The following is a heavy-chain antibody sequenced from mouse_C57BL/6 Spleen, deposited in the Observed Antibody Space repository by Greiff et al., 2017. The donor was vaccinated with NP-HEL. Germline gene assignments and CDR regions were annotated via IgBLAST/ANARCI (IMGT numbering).Heavy chain of an antibody. J-gene: IGHJ4*01. D-gene: IGHD6-1*01. CDR3: ARRPLMDY. Sequence: VQLQQSGAELVRPGASVKLSCKASGYTFTDYYINWVKQRPGQGLEWIARIYPGSGNTYYNEKFKGKATLTAEKSSSTAYMQLSSLTSEDSAVYFCARRPLMDYWGQGTSVTVSS. CDR1: GYTFTDYY. CDR2: IYPGSGNT. V-gene: IGHV1-76*01.